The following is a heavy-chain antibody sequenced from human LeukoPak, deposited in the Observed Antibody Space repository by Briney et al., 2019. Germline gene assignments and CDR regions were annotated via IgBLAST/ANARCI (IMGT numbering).Heavy chain of an antibody. CDR3: AKDGYSYGLVYYFDY. D-gene: IGHD5-18*01. CDR1: GFTFSSYW. Sequence: GGSLRLSCAASGFTFSSYWMNWARQAPGKGLEWVASINHNGNVNYYVDSVKGRFTISRDNAKNSLYLQMSNLRAEDTAVYYCAKDGYSYGLVYYFDYWGQGTLVTVSS. V-gene: IGHV3-7*03. CDR2: INHNGNVN. J-gene: IGHJ4*02.